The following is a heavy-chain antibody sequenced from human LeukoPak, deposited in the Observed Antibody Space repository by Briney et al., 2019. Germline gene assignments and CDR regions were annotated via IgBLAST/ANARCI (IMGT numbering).Heavy chain of an antibody. V-gene: IGHV3-21*01. D-gene: IGHD3-22*01. J-gene: IGHJ4*02. CDR3: ARPLSYYYDSSGPQGY. Sequence: PGGSLRLSCAASGFTFSSYSMNWVRQAPGKGLEWVSSISSSSSYIYYADSVKGRFTISRDNAKNSLYLQMNSLRAEDTAVYYCARPLSYYYDSSGPQGYWGQGTLVTVSS. CDR1: GFTFSSYS. CDR2: ISSSSSYI.